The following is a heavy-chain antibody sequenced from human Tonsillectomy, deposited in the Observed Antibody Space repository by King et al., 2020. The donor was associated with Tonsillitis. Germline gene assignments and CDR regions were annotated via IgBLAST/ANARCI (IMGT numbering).Heavy chain of an antibody. V-gene: IGHV3-23*04. Sequence: VQLVESGGGLVQPGGSLRLSCAASGFTFSNYAMSWVRQAPGKGLDWVSTISVSGRNTYYADSLKGRFTISRDNSKNTQYLQMNSLRAEDTAVYYCAKGGEAVAVWFDPWGQGTLVTVSS. J-gene: IGHJ5*02. CDR2: ISVSGRNT. CDR1: GFTFSNYA. CDR3: AKGGEAVAVWFDP. D-gene: IGHD6-19*01.